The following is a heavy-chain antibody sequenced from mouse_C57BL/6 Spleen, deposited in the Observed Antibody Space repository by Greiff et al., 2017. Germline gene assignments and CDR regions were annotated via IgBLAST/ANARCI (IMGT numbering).Heavy chain of an antibody. V-gene: IGHV10-1*01. J-gene: IGHJ2*01. Sequence: EVQRVESGGGLVQPKGSLKLSCAASGFSFNTYAMNWVRQAPGKGLEWVARIRNKSNNYATYYADSVKDRFTISRDDSESMLYLQMNNLKTEDTAMYYCVRGGGYFPFFDYWGQGTTLTVSS. CDR3: VRGGGYFPFFDY. D-gene: IGHD2-3*01. CDR2: IRNKSNNYAT. CDR1: GFSFNTYA.